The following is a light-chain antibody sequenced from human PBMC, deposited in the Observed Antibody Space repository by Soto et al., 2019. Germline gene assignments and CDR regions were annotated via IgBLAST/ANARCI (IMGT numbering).Light chain of an antibody. V-gene: IGKV3-11*01. J-gene: IGKJ3*01. CDR1: QSVASN. CDR3: QQRSNGPLFT. Sequence: EIVMTQSPASLSVSPGDGATLSCRASQSVASNVAWYQQKPGQGPRLLIYDASNKPAGIPARFSGSGSGTDFTLTISSLEPEDFAVYYCQQRSNGPLFTFGPGTKVDFK. CDR2: DAS.